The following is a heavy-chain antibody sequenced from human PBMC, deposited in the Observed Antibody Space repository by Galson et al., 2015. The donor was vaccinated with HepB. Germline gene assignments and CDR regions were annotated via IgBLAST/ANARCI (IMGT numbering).Heavy chain of an antibody. D-gene: IGHD1-26*01. V-gene: IGHV1-69*04. J-gene: IGHJ3*02. CDR3: ERLEVGAISGRVDAFDI. Sequence: SVKVSCKASGGTFSRYAISWVRQAPGQGLEWMGRIIPILGIANYAQKFQGRVTITADKSTSKAYMALSSLRSEDTAVYYCERLEVGAISGRVDAFDIWGQGTMVTVSS. CDR2: IIPILGIA. CDR1: GGTFSRYA.